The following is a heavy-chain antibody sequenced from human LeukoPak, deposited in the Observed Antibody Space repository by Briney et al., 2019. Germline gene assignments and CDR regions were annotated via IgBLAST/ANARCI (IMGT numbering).Heavy chain of an antibody. Sequence: GGSLRLSCAASGFTFSSYAMNWVRQAPGKGLEWVAVISYDGSNKYYADSVKGRFTISRDNSKNTLYLQMNSLRAEDTAVYYCAKGFGGTSTSCTPRFDYWGQGILVTVSS. J-gene: IGHJ4*02. CDR3: AKGFGGTSTSCTPRFDY. V-gene: IGHV3-30-3*01. CDR2: ISYDGSNK. CDR1: GFTFSSYA. D-gene: IGHD2-2*01.